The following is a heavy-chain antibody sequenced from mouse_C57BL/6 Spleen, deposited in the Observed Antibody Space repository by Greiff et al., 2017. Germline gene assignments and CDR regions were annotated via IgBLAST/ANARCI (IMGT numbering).Heavy chain of an antibody. D-gene: IGHD1-1*01. Sequence: EVNVVESGGGLVKPGGSLKLSCAASGFTFSSYAMSWVRQTPEKRLEWVATISDGGSYTYSPDNVKGRFTISRDNAKNDLYLQMSHLKSEDTAMYYCARDKFITTVVARDWYVDVWGTGTTVTVSA. J-gene: IGHJ1*03. CDR2: ISDGGSYT. CDR3: ARDKFITTVVARDWYVDV. CDR1: GFTFSSYA. V-gene: IGHV5-4*01.